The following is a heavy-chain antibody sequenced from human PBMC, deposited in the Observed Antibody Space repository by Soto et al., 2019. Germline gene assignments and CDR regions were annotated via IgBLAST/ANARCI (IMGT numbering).Heavy chain of an antibody. V-gene: IGHV3-64D*06. Sequence: PGRSRRLSCSASGFMFSGYAMHWVRQAPGKGLEYVSGISGLGGNTYYAESVKGRLSISSDDSKSTLYLQMSSLRPEATAVYYCVKRPYSGYDWGAHFGYWGQGTLVTVSS. J-gene: IGHJ4*02. CDR1: GFMFSGYA. CDR3: VKRPYSGYDWGAHFGY. CDR2: ISGLGGNT. D-gene: IGHD5-12*01.